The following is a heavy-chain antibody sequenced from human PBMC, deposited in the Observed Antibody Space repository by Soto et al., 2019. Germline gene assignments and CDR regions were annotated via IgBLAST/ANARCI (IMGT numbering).Heavy chain of an antibody. J-gene: IGHJ3*02. D-gene: IGHD6-13*01. CDR2: IWYDGSNK. CDR1: GFTFSSYG. CDR3: ARVGGPQLAYDAFDI. Sequence: QVQLVESGGGVVQPGRSLRLSCAASGFTFSSYGMHWVRQAPGKGLEWVAVIWYDGSNKYYADSVKGRFTISRDNSKNTLYLQMNSLRAEDTAVYYCARVGGPQLAYDAFDIWGQGTMVTVSS. V-gene: IGHV3-33*01.